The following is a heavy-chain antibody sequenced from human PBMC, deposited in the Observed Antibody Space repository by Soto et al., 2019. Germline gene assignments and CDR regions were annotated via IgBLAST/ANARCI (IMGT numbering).Heavy chain of an antibody. V-gene: IGHV4-59*01. J-gene: IGHJ4*02. D-gene: IGHD6-19*01. CDR2: VYYSGST. Sequence: PSETLSLTCTVSGGSMSSYFWSWIRQPPGKGLEWIAYVYYSGSTKHSPSLKSRVIISVDTSKNQFSLKLNSVTAADTAVYYCARVIGGWYEHDYWGPGTLVTVSS. CDR3: ARVIGGWYEHDY. CDR1: GGSMSSYF.